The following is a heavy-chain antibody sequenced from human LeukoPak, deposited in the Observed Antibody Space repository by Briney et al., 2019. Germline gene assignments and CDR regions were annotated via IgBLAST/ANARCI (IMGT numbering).Heavy chain of an antibody. CDR2: INPSGGST. J-gene: IGHJ4*02. V-gene: IGHV1-46*01. D-gene: IGHD4-11*01. CDR3: ARGVGGPDYSNYVELFDY. CDR1: GYIFTSYY. Sequence: ASVKVSCKASGYIFTSYYMHWVRQAPGQGLEWMGIINPSGGSTSYAQKFQGRVTMTRDMSTSTVYMELSSLRSEDTTVYYCARGVGGPDYSNYVELFDYWGQGTLVTVSS.